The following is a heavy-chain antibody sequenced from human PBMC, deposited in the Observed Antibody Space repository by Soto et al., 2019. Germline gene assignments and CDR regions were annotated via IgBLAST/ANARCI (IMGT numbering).Heavy chain of an antibody. J-gene: IGHJ4*02. V-gene: IGHV3-53*01. CDR3: ARVGWFGELPMYYFDY. Sequence: GGSLRLSCAASGFTVSSNYMSWVRQAPGKGLEWVSVIYSGGSTYYADSVKGRFTISRDNSKNTLYLQMNSLRAEDTAVYYCARVGWFGELPMYYFDYWGQGTLVTVSS. CDR2: IYSGGST. D-gene: IGHD3-10*01. CDR1: GFTVSSNY.